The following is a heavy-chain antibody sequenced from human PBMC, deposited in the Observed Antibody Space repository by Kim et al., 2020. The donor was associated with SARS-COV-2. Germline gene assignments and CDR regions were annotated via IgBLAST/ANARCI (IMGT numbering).Heavy chain of an antibody. V-gene: IGHV4-4*02. CDR3: ARGATADSGLFDY. Sequence: SETLSLTCAVSGVSISSNSWSWVRQPPGKGLEWIGEIYHSGSINYNPSLKSRVTISADKSKNQVSLKLSSVTAADTAIYYCARGATADSGLFDYWGQGALVTVSS. CDR1: GVSISSNS. J-gene: IGHJ4*02. D-gene: IGHD5-12*01. CDR2: IYHSGSI.